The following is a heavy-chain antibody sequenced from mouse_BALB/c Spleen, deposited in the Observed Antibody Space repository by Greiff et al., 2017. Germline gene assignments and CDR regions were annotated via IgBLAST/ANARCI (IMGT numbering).Heavy chain of an antibody. CDR2: IHPNSGST. CDR3: ARTTVGSAAMDY. V-gene: IGHV1S130*01. CDR1: GYTFTSYG. D-gene: IGHD2-1*01. J-gene: IGHJ4*01. Sequence: QVQLQQSGPVLVRPGASVKMSCKASGYTFTSYGMHWVKQTPGQGLEWIGEIHPNSGSTNYNEKFNGKATLTADTSSSTAYVELSSLTSEDSAVYYCARTTVGSAAMDYWGQGTSVTVSA.